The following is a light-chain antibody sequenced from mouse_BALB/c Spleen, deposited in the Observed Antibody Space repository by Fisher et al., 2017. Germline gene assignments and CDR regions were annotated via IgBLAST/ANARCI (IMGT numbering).Light chain of an antibody. CDR3: HQYHRSPYT. J-gene: IGKJ2*01. Sequence: DIVLTQTPAILSASPGEKVTITCSVSSSISSSYLHWYQQKSGTSPKRWIYDTSKLASGVPARFSGSGSGTSYSLTISSMEAEDAATYYCHQYHRSPYTFGGGTKLEIK. CDR1: SSISSSY. V-gene: IGKV4-53*01. CDR2: DTS.